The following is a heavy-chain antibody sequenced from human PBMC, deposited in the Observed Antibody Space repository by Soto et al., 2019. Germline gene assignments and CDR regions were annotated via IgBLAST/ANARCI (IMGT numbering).Heavy chain of an antibody. J-gene: IGHJ5*01. Sequence: SETLSLTCTLSGGSVRAPDWWNWVRQSPDKGLEWIAEVHISGHSNYNPSLRSRVSVSIDSSENQFYLNLNSVTAADTAIYYCARVRQACSANNCYFDPWGQGTQVTVSS. D-gene: IGHD1-1*01. CDR1: GGSVRAPDW. CDR2: VHISGHS. CDR3: ARVRQACSANNCYFDP. V-gene: IGHV4-4*02.